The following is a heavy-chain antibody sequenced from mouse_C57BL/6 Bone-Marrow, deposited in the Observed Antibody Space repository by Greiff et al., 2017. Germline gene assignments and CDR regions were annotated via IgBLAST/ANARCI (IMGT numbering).Heavy chain of an antibody. CDR2: IDPSDSYT. CDR1: GYTFTSYW. CDR3: ARRAYYDYDPDY. V-gene: IGHV1-69*01. D-gene: IGHD2-4*01. J-gene: IGHJ2*01. Sequence: QVQLQQPGAELVMPGASVKLSCKASGYTFTSYWMHWVKQRPGQGLEWIGEIDPSDSYTNYNQKFKGKSTLTVDKSSSTAYMQLSSLTSEDSAVYYCARRAYYDYDPDYWGQGTTLTVSS.